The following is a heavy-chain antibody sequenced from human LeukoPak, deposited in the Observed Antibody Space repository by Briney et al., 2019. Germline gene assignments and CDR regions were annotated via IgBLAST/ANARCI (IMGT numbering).Heavy chain of an antibody. CDR3: ARDPRAYYDTSGYTFDS. CDR1: GFTFSSYG. J-gene: IGHJ4*02. D-gene: IGHD3-22*01. Sequence: PGRSLRLSCAASGFTFSSYGMHWVRQAPGKGLEWVAFIWYDGINKYYADSVKGRFTISRDNSKNTLCLQMNSLRAEDTAVYYCARDPRAYYDTSGYTFDSWGQGTLVTVSS. V-gene: IGHV3-33*01. CDR2: IWYDGINK.